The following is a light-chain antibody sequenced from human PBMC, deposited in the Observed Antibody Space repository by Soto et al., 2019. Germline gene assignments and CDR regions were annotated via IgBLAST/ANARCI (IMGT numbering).Light chain of an antibody. CDR2: EDD. J-gene: IGLJ2*01. V-gene: IGLV6-57*02. Sequence: NFMLTQPHSVSESPGKTVTISCTGSSGSIASKYVQWFQQRPGSAPTTVIYEDDRRPSGVPDRFSGSIDSSSNSASLTISGLKTEDEADYYCQSYDSTNQDVVFGGGTKLTVL. CDR1: SGSIASKY. CDR3: QSYDSTNQDVV.